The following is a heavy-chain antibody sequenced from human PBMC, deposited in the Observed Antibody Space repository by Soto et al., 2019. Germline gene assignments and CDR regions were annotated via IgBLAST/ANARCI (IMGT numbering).Heavy chain of an antibody. J-gene: IGHJ3*02. D-gene: IGHD3-10*01. CDR3: ARGAYGSGNYYTGPSAFDI. V-gene: IGHV1-69*06. CDR1: GGTLSDHG. CDR2: TIPVFNTA. Sequence: QVQLEQSGAEVKKPGSSVKVSCKASGGTLSDHGVAWLRQAPGQGLEWMGGTIPVFNTAKYAQKFQGRVTVTADKFTNIAYMDLSSLRSEDTAFYFCARGAYGSGNYYTGPSAFDIWGQGTMVIVSS.